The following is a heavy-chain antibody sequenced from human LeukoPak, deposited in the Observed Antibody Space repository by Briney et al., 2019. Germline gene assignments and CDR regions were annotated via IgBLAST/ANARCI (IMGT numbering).Heavy chain of an antibody. CDR1: GGSISSYY. J-gene: IGHJ4*02. CDR2: IYYSGST. CDR3: ARHLPRRVGLCSFDS. V-gene: IGHV4-59*08. Sequence: SQTLSLTCTVSGGSISSYYCSWIRQPPRKGREWIGYIYYSGSTNYNPSLKSRVTISVDTSKNQFSLNLGALDVTNTPVYYCARHLPRRVGLCSFDSWGQGTLVTVSA. D-gene: IGHD1-26*01.